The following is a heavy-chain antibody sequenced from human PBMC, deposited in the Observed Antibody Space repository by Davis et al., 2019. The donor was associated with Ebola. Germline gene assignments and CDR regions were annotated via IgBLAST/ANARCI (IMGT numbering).Heavy chain of an antibody. CDR3: ATPRRVDY. CDR2: ISGSGDTT. Sequence: PGGSLRLSCAASGFTFSSSAMSWFRQAPGQGLEWVSAISGSGDTTYYADSVRGRFTISRDNSKNTLYLQMNSLRAEDTAVYYCATPRRVDYWGQGTLVTVSS. V-gene: IGHV3-23*01. CDR1: GFTFSSSA. J-gene: IGHJ4*02.